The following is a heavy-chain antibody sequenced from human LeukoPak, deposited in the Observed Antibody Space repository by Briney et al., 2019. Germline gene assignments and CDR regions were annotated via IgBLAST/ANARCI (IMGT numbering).Heavy chain of an antibody. J-gene: IGHJ6*02. CDR1: GFTFSSYA. D-gene: IGHD2-2*01. Sequence: GGSLRLSCAASGFTFSSYAMHWVRQAPGKGLEWVAVISYDGSNKYYADSVKGRFTISRDNSKNTLYLQMNSLRAEDTAVYYCARDRGIPAAENYGMDVWGQGTTVTVSS. V-gene: IGHV3-30-3*01. CDR2: ISYDGSNK. CDR3: ARDRGIPAAENYGMDV.